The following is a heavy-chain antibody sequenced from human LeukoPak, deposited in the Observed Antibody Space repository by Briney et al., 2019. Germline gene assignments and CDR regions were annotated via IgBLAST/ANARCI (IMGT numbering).Heavy chain of an antibody. CDR3: AKSPGPTVTTIDY. CDR2: ISGSGGST. D-gene: IGHD4-17*01. V-gene: IGHV3-23*01. CDR1: GFTFSSYA. Sequence: GGSLRLSCAASGFTFSSYAMSWVRQAPGKGLEWVSAISGSGGSTYYAGSVKGRFTISRDNSKNTLYLQMNSLRAEDTAVYYCAKSPGPTVTTIDYWGQGTLVTVSS. J-gene: IGHJ4*02.